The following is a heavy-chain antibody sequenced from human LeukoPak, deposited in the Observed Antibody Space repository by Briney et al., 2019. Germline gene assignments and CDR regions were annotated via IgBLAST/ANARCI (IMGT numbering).Heavy chain of an antibody. CDR3: ARRHSSGHDAFDI. V-gene: IGHV1-2*02. D-gene: IGHD6-19*01. CDR1: GYTFTGYY. J-gene: IGHJ3*02. Sequence: ASVKVSCKASGYTFTGYYMHWVRQAPGQGLEWMGWINPDTGGTNYAQKFQGRVTMTGDTSISTAYMELSRLRSDDTAVYYCARRHSSGHDAFDIWGQGTTVTVSS. CDR2: INPDTGGT.